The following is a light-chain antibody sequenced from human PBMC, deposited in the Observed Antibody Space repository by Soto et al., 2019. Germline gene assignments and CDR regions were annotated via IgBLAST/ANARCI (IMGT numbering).Light chain of an antibody. Sequence: DIQMTQSPSSLSASVGDRVTISCRTSQTIDNYLNWYQQKPGKAPQLLISAASTLQSGVPSRFSGSGSGTDFTLTISSLQPEDFATYYCQQSYSRTFGQGTKVDIK. J-gene: IGKJ1*01. CDR3: QQSYSRT. CDR2: AAS. V-gene: IGKV1-39*01. CDR1: QTIDNY.